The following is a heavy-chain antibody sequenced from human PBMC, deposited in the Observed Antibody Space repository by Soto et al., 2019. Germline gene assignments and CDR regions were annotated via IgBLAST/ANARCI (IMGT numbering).Heavy chain of an antibody. Sequence: GGSLRLSCAASGFTFSSYSMNWVRQAPGKGLEWVSSISSSSSYIYYADSVKGRFTISRDNAKNSLYLQMNSLRAEDTAVYYCARLCSSTSCYNYCYYGMDVWGQGTTVTVSS. V-gene: IGHV3-21*01. CDR2: ISSSSSYI. D-gene: IGHD2-2*01. CDR3: ARLCSSTSCYNYCYYGMDV. J-gene: IGHJ6*02. CDR1: GFTFSSYS.